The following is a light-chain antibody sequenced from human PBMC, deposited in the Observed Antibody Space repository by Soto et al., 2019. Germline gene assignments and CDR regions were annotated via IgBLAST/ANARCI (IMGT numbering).Light chain of an antibody. J-gene: IGKJ5*01. CDR3: QSYNTARPT. CDR1: QAISNS. V-gene: IGKV1-27*01. CDR2: AAS. Sequence: EIVITEGRSSLYASMGGRVAFTCRASQAISNSLAWYQQKSGKPPQLLIYAASTLQSGVPSRFSGSGSGTDFTLTISGLQPEDLATYYCQSYNTARPTFGQGTRLEI.